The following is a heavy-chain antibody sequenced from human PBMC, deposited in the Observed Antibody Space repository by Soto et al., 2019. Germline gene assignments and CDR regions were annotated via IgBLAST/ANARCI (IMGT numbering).Heavy chain of an antibody. J-gene: IGHJ4*02. D-gene: IGHD5-18*01. CDR2: ISYDGSNK. CDR1: GFTFSSYA. Sequence: QVQLMESGGGVVQPGRSLRLSCAASGFTFSSYAMHWVRQAPGKGLEWVAVISYDGSNKYYADSVKGRFTISRDNSKNTLYLQMNSLRAEDTAVYYCARGHVDTAMEEGYWGQGTLVTVSS. V-gene: IGHV3-30-3*01. CDR3: ARGHVDTAMEEGY.